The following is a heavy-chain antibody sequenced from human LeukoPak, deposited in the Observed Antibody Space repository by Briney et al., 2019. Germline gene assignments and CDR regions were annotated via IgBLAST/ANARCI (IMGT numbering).Heavy chain of an antibody. CDR1: GFTFSSYD. V-gene: IGHV3-13*01. D-gene: IGHD5-24*01. CDR3: ARAREDGYYFDY. CDR2: IGTAGDT. J-gene: IGHJ4*02. Sequence: GGSLRLSCAASGFTFSSYDMHWVRQATGKGLEWVSAIGTAGDTYYPGSVKGRFTISREKPKNSLYLQMNSLRAGDTAVYYCARAREDGYYFDYWGQGTLVTVSS.